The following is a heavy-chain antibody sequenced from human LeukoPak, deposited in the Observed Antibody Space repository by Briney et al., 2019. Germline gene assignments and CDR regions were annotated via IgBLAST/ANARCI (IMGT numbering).Heavy chain of an antibody. CDR2: INHGGST. D-gene: IGHD3-10*01. V-gene: IGHV4-34*01. J-gene: IGHJ5*01. CDR1: GGSFSGYY. CDR3: ARGWYNYGSKTDS. Sequence: SETLSLTCAVYGGSFSGYYWSWIRQSPGTGLEWIGEINHGGSTNYNPSLMSRVSISANSSNNHFSLRLSSVTAADTTVYYCARGWYNYGSKTDSWGQGTLVTVPS.